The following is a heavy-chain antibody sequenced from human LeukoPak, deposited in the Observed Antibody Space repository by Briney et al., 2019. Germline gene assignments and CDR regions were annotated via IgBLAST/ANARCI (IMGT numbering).Heavy chain of an antibody. D-gene: IGHD2-15*01. CDR1: GGSISSSSYY. Sequence: SETLSLTCTVSGGSISSSSYYWGWIRQPPGKGLEWIGSIYYSGSTYYNPSLKSRVTISVDTSKNQFSLKLSSVTAADTAVYYCASAGNPETLLDYWGQGTLVTVSS. CDR3: ASAGNPETLLDY. J-gene: IGHJ4*02. V-gene: IGHV4-39*07. CDR2: IYYSGST.